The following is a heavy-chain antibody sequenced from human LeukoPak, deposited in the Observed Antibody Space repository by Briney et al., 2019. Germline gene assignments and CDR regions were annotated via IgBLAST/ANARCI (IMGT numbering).Heavy chain of an antibody. CDR2: IYHSGST. J-gene: IGHJ3*02. Sequence: PSETLSLTCAVSGGSISSSNWWSWVRQPPGKGLEWIGEIYHSGSTNYNPSLKSRVTISVDKSKNQFSLKLSSVTAADTAVYYCARETWGSGSRYAFDIWGQGTMVTVSS. CDR1: GGSISSSNW. D-gene: IGHD3-10*01. CDR3: ARETWGSGSRYAFDI. V-gene: IGHV4-4*02.